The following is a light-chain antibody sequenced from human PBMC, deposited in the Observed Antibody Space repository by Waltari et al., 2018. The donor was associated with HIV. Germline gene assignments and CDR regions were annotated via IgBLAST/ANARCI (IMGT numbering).Light chain of an antibody. V-gene: IGLV1-47*01. CDR3: AAWDDSLSGYVV. CDR2: RNN. J-gene: IGLJ2*01. CDR1: SSNIGRNS. Sequence: QSVLTQPPSASGTPGQRVTISCSGSSSNIGRNSVYWYQQLPGTAPKLLIQRNNQRPSGVPDRFSGSKSGTSASLAISGLRSEDEADYYCAAWDDSLSGYVVFGGGTKLTVL.